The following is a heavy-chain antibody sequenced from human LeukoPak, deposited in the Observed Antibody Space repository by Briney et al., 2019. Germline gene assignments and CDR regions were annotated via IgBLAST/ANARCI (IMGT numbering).Heavy chain of an antibody. CDR1: GYTFTSYD. J-gene: IGHJ4*02. V-gene: IGHV1-8*01. CDR3: ARGRDGYNHYFDY. D-gene: IGHD5-24*01. CDR2: MNPNSGNT. Sequence: ASVKVSCKASGYTFTSYDINWVRQATGQGLEWMGWMNPNSGNTGYAQKFQGRVTMTRNTSISTAYMELSSLRSADTDVYYCARGRDGYNHYFDYWGQGTLVTVSS.